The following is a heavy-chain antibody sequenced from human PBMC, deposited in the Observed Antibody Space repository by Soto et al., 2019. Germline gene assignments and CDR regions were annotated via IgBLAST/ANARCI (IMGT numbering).Heavy chain of an antibody. J-gene: IGHJ4*02. V-gene: IGHV3-30*03. CDR3: XXXPYGDSFF. Sequence: QVQLVESGGGVVQPGRSLRLSCAASSFTFTSYDLHWVRQAPGKGLEWVAFISSDGTKKYYADSVKGRFTISRDNSKNXXXXXXXXXXXXDTAXXXXXXXPYGDSFFWGQGTLLTVSS. CDR2: ISSDGTKK. CDR1: SFTFTSYD. D-gene: IGHD4-17*01.